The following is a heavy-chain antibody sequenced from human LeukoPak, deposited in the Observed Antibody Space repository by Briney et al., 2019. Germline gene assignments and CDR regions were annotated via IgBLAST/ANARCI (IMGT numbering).Heavy chain of an antibody. CDR1: GGSFSGYY. CDR3: ARDYGDYQFDH. CDR2: IYYSGST. Sequence: SETLSLTCAVYGGSFSGYYWSWIRQPPGKGLEWIGNIYYSGSTYYKPSLKTRATISVDTSKNQFSLKLSSVTAADTAVYYCARDYGDYQFDHWGQGTLVTVSS. V-gene: IGHV4-34*01. J-gene: IGHJ4*02. D-gene: IGHD4-17*01.